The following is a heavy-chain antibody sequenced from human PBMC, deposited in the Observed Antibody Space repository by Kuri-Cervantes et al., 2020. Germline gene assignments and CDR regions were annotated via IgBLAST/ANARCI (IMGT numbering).Heavy chain of an antibody. CDR1: GFTFSSYG. V-gene: IGHV3-33*08. D-gene: IGHD3-9*01. J-gene: IGHJ4*02. CDR2: IWYDGSNK. Sequence: GGSLRLSCAASGFTFSSYGMHWVRQAPGKGLEWVAVIWYDGSNKYHADSVKGRFTISRDISKNTLYLQMSSLRAEDTAVYYCAGAPPADIYFDYWGQGTLVTVSS. CDR3: AGAPPADIYFDY.